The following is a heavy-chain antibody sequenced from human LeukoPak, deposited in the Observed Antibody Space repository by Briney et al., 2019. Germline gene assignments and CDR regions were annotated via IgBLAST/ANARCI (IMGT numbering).Heavy chain of an antibody. J-gene: IGHJ5*02. V-gene: IGHV4-59*08. CDR3: ARRGKLVDWFDP. D-gene: IGHD2-8*02. CDR1: GGSISSYY. CDR2: IYYSGST. Sequence: SETLSLTCTVSGGSISSYYWSWIRQPPGKGLEWIGYIYYSGSTNYNPSLKSRVTMSVDTSKNQFSLKLSCVTAVDTAVYYCARRGKLVDWFDPWGQGTLVTVSS.